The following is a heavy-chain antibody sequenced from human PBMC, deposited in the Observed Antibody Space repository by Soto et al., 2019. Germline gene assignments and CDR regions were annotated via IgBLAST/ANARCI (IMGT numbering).Heavy chain of an antibody. CDR1: GGSISSSSYY. J-gene: IGHJ4*02. CDR3: ASRTYSYGNYYFDY. D-gene: IGHD5-18*01. CDR2: IYYSGST. Sequence: PSETQSLTCTVSGGSISSSSYYWGWIRQPPGKGLEWIGSIYYSGSTYYNPSLKSRVTISVDTSKNQFSLKLSSVTAADTAVYYCASRTYSYGNYYFDYWGQGTLVTVSS. V-gene: IGHV4-39*01.